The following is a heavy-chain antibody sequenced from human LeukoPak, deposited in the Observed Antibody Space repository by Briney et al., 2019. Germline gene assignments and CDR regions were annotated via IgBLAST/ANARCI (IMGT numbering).Heavy chain of an antibody. CDR2: TYYRSKWYN. CDR3: AGGGGLVVPAAIGEYYYMDV. D-gene: IGHD2-2*01. J-gene: IGHJ6*03. CDR1: GDSVSSNSAA. V-gene: IGHV6-1*01. Sequence: SQTLSLTCAISGDSVSSNSAAWNWIRQSPSRGLEWLGRTYYRSKWYNDYAVSVKSRITINPDTSKNQFSLKLTSVSAADTAVYYCAGGGGLVVPAAIGEYYYMDVWGKGTTVTVSS.